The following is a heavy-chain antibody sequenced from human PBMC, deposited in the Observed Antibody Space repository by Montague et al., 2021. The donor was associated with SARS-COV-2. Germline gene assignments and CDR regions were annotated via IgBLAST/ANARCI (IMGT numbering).Heavy chain of an antibody. CDR3: ARDSSSGSDWYYYYGMDV. J-gene: IGHJ6*02. V-gene: IGHV3-33*01. D-gene: IGHD6-13*01. CDR2: IWYDGSKN. CDR1: GFTFSSYG. Sequence: LRLSCAASGFTFSSYGMHWVRQAPGKGLEWVAIIWYDGSKNYYXDSXKGRFTISRDNSKNTLYLQMNTLRAEDTAVYYCARDSSSGSDWYYYYGMDVWGQGTTVTGPS.